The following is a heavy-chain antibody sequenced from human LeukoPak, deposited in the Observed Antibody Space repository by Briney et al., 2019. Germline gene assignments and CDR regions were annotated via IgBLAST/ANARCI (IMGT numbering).Heavy chain of an antibody. CDR1: GGSISDSNYY. Sequence: SETVSLTCTVSGGSISDSNYYWGWIRQPPGRGLDWIANIYYSGSAYYSPSLKSRVTVSIDTSKNQFSLKLNSVTAADTAVYYCARQSTIAAARIDPWGQGTLVTVSS. V-gene: IGHV4-39*01. D-gene: IGHD6-25*01. CDR2: IYYSGSA. J-gene: IGHJ5*02. CDR3: ARQSTIAAARIDP.